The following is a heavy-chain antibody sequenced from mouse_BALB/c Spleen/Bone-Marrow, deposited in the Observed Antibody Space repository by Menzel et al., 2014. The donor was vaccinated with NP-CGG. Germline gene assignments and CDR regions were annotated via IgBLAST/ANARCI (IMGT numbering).Heavy chain of an antibody. CDR1: GFTFGSFG. V-gene: IGHV5-17*02. CDR3: ARSTMITTGYYYAMDY. J-gene: IGHJ4*01. Sequence: DVQLQESGGGLVQPGGSRKVSCAASGFTFGSFGMHWVRQAPEKGLEWVAYISSGSSTIYYADTVKGRFAISRDNPKNTLFLQMTSLRSEDTAMYYCARSTMITTGYYYAMDYWGQGTSVTVSS. D-gene: IGHD2-4*01. CDR2: ISSGSSTI.